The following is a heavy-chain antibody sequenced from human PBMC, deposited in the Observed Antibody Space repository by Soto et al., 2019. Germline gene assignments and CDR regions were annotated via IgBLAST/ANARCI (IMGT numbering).Heavy chain of an antibody. Sequence: QVQLVQSGAEVKKPGSSVKGSCKASGGTFNNYPITWVRQAPGEGLEWMGGSIPIFGTANYAQKFQGRVTISVDESTSTAYMELSSLRSEDTAVYYCARGRGYSGDDHYYYFDMDVWGQGTPVTVSS. CDR2: SIPIFGTA. J-gene: IGHJ6*02. D-gene: IGHD5-12*01. CDR1: GGTFNNYP. CDR3: ARGRGYSGDDHYYYFDMDV. V-gene: IGHV1-69*01.